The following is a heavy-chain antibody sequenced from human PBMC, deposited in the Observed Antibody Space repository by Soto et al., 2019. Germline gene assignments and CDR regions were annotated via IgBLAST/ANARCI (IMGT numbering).Heavy chain of an antibody. CDR3: ANLDWSQLPNNFDY. J-gene: IGHJ4*02. CDR2: IHSDVTDT. CDR1: GFAFSGYW. D-gene: IGHD1-1*01. Sequence: PGGSLRLSCEASGFAFSGYWMHWVRQPPGKGLVWVSRIHSDVTDTAYTDSVKGRFTISRDNSKSTLYLQLNNLRAEDTAVYYCANLDWSQLPNNFDYWGQGTLVTVSS. V-gene: IGHV3-74*01.